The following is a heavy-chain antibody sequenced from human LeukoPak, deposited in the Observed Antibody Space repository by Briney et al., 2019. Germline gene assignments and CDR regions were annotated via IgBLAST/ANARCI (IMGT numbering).Heavy chain of an antibody. J-gene: IGHJ4*02. CDR3: ARTRGDFDY. V-gene: IGHV4-59*08. CDR2: IYYGVST. Sequence: MASETLSLTCTVSGGSISSYYWSWIRQPPGKGLEWIGYIYYGVSTNYNPSLKSRVTISLDTSKKQISLKVRSVTAADTAIYYCARTRGDFDYWGQGTLVTVSS. CDR1: GGSISSYY.